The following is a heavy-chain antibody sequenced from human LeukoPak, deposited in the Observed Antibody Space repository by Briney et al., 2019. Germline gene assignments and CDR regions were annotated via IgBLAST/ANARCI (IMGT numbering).Heavy chain of an antibody. CDR2: IYYSGST. Sequence: SETLSLTCTVSGGSISSGDYYWSWIRQPPGKGLEWIGYIYYSGSTYYNPSLKSRVTISVDTSKNQFSLKLSSVTAADTAVYYCASSGYYPDAFDIWGQGTMDTVSS. V-gene: IGHV4-30-4*01. CDR3: ASSGYYPDAFDI. CDR1: GGSISSGDYY. D-gene: IGHD3-22*01. J-gene: IGHJ3*02.